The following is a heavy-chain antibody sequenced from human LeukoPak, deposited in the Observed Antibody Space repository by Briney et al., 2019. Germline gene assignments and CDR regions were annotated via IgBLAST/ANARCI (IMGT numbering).Heavy chain of an antibody. Sequence: AGGSLRLSCAASGFTFSNYAIHWVRQAPGKGLEWAADLSYDGSSKYFADSVKGRFTISRDTSKNTVYLQMNSLRPEDTAVYYCARSRASTRNYFDYWGQGTLVTVSS. CDR3: ARSRASTRNYFDY. CDR2: LSYDGSSK. V-gene: IGHV3-30*01. D-gene: IGHD1-26*01. CDR1: GFTFSNYA. J-gene: IGHJ4*02.